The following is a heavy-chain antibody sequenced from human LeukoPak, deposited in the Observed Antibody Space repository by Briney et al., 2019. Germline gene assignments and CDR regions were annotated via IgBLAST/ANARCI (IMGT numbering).Heavy chain of an antibody. Sequence: GGSLRLSCAASGFTFSTYAMHWVRQAPGRGLEYVSAISTNGDSTYYADSVKGRFTISRDNSKNTLFLQMGSLRGDDMAVYYCARWGSTSCYDYWGQGTLVTVSS. CDR3: ARWGSTSCYDY. CDR2: ISTNGDST. V-gene: IGHV3-64*02. J-gene: IGHJ4*02. CDR1: GFTFSTYA. D-gene: IGHD2-2*01.